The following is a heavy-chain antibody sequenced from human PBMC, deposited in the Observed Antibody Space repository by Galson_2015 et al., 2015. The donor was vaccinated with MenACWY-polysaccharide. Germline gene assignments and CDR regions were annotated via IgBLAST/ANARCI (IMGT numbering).Heavy chain of an antibody. CDR2: MNPKSGYS. J-gene: IGHJ4*02. Sequence: SVKVSCKASGYTFTSFDINWVRQAPGQGLEWMAWMNPKSGYSGYAQKFHGRVTLTKDTSISTAYLELSSLRSEDTAMYYCARTNGDFDFWGQGTLITVSS. V-gene: IGHV1-8*01. CDR3: ARTNGDFDF. CDR1: GYTFTSFD. D-gene: IGHD4-17*01.